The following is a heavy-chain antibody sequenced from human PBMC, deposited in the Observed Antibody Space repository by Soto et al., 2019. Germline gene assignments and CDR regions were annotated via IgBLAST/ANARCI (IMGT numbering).Heavy chain of an antibody. CDR1: GGSISSGDYY. J-gene: IGHJ3*02. V-gene: IGHV4-30-4*01. Sequence: PSETLSLTCTVSGGSISSGDYYWSWIRQPPGKGLEWIGYIYYSGSTYYNPSLKSRVTISVDTSKNQFSLKLSSVTAADTAVYYCARFSSRFAGGVDFDNWGPGRTATVAS. CDR3: ARFSSRFAGGVDFDN. D-gene: IGHD3-10*01. CDR2: IYYSGST.